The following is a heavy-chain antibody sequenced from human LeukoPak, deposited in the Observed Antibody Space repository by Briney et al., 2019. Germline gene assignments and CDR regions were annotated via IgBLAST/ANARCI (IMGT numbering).Heavy chain of an antibody. V-gene: IGHV3-11*05. D-gene: IGHD3-10*01. CDR2: VMSGRGST. CDR3: ARERPGSYYAFES. CDR1: GFSVSDYS. Sequence: GGSLRLSCAVSGFSVSDYSISWIRLSPGKGPEGISYVMSGRGSTNYADSVKGRFTISRDNAKNSVALQLDGLRADDTAVYFCARERPGSYYAFESWGQGTLVTVSS. J-gene: IGHJ4*02.